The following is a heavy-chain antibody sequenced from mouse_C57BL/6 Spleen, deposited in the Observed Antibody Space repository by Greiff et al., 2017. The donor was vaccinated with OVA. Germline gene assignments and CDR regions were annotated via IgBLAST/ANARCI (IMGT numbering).Heavy chain of an antibody. J-gene: IGHJ1*03. CDR3: TRALYYGNYVRNWYFDV. CDR2: IDPETGGT. V-gene: IGHV1-15*01. CDR1: GYTFTDYE. Sequence: VQLQESGAELVRPGASVTLSCKASGYTFTDYEMHWVKQTPVHGLEWIGAIDPETGGTAYNQKFKGKAILTADKSSSTAYMELRSLTSEDSAVYYCTRALYYGNYVRNWYFDVWGTGTTVTVSS. D-gene: IGHD2-1*01.